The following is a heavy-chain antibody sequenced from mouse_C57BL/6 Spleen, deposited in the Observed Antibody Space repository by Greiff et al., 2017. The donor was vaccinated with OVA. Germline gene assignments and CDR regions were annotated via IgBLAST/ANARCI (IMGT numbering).Heavy chain of an antibody. J-gene: IGHJ2*01. V-gene: IGHV1-52*01. CDR3: ARSLYDGYFDY. CDR2: IDPSDSET. CDR1: GYTFTSYW. Sequence: LQQPGAELVRPGSSVKLSCKASGYTFTSYWMHWVKQRPIQGLEWIGNIDPSDSETHYNQKFKDKATLTVDKSSSTAYMQLSSLTSEDSAVYYCARSLYDGYFDYWGQGTTLTVSS. D-gene: IGHD2-12*01.